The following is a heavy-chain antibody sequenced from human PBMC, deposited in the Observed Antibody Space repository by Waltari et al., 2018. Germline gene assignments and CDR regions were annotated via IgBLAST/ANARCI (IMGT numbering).Heavy chain of an antibody. V-gene: IGHV3-9*01. D-gene: IGHD5-18*01. CDR1: GFIFDDYG. Sequence: VHLVESGGGLVRPGRSLRLSCAASGFIFDDYGMDWVRQAPGKGLGWVAGINWNSGTIHYADSVKGRFTISRDNAANALYLQMNSLTTEDTAVYYCTKDMDGATAMAPRLDFWGQGTLVTVSS. CDR3: TKDMDGATAMAPRLDF. J-gene: IGHJ4*02. CDR2: INWNSGTI.